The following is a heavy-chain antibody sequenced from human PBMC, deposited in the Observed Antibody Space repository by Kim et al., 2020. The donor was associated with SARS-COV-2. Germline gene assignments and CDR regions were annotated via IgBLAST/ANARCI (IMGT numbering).Heavy chain of an antibody. V-gene: IGHV3-23*01. J-gene: IGHJ4*02. Sequence: STYYADFVKGRFTISRDNSKNTLYLQMNSLRAEDTARYFCAKVRELRDFDYWGQGTLVTVSS. CDR2: ST. D-gene: IGHD1-26*01. CDR3: AKVRELRDFDY.